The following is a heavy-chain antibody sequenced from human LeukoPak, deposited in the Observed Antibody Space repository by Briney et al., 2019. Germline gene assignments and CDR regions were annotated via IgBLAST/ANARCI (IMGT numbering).Heavy chain of an antibody. Sequence: PGGSLRLSCVASGFSFSGYNMHWVRQTPGKGLEWVSSISRDSTTYTYYADSVKGRFTISRDNTKNSLYLHMNSLRAEYTGVYYGVRPHISGYGGNFDYWGRGTLVTVSS. CDR3: VRPHISGYGGNFDY. D-gene: IGHD4-23*01. CDR2: ISRDSTTYT. CDR1: GFSFSGYN. J-gene: IGHJ4*02. V-gene: IGHV3-21*01.